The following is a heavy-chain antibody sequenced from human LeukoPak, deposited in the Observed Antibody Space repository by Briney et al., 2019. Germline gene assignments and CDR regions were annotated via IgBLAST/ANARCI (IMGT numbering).Heavy chain of an antibody. V-gene: IGHV3-21*01. J-gene: IGHJ3*02. CDR3: ARARGTYRSVDAFDI. CDR1: GFTFSSYS. CDR2: ISSSSSYI. D-gene: IGHD1-26*01. Sequence: PGGSLRLSCAASGFTFSSYSMNWVRQAPGKGLEWVSSISSSSSYIYYADSVKGRFTISRDNAKNSLYLQMNSLRAEDTAVYYCARARGTYRSVDAFDIWGQGTMVTVSS.